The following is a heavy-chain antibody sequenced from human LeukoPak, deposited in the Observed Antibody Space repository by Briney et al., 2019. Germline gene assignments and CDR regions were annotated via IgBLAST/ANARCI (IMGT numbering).Heavy chain of an antibody. CDR1: GFIFSDYY. CDR2: ISDSGSTI. J-gene: IGHJ4*02. V-gene: IGHV3-11*01. CDR3: VRDPWGSRGY. D-gene: IGHD2-2*01. Sequence: PGGPLRLSCAASGFIFSDYYMRWIRQAPGKGPEWVPHISDSGSTINYADSVKGRFTITRDNTKKSQFLKMNSLRAEDTAVYYCVRDPWGSRGYWGQVTLVTVSS.